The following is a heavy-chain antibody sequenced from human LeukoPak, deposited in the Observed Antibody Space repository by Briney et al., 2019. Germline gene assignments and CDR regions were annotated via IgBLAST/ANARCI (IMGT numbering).Heavy chain of an antibody. Sequence: PSETLSLTCTVSGGSVSSGSYYWSWIRQPPGKGLEWIGYIYYSGSTNYNPSLKSRVTISVDTSKNQFSLKLSSVTAADTAVYHCARGDYPPFQYGMDVWGQGTTVTVSS. CDR3: ARGDYPPFQYGMDV. CDR2: IYYSGST. V-gene: IGHV4-61*01. D-gene: IGHD4-17*01. CDR1: GGSVSSGSYY. J-gene: IGHJ6*02.